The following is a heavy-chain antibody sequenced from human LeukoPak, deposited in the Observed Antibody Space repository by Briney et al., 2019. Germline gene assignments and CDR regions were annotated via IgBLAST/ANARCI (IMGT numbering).Heavy chain of an antibody. V-gene: IGHV3-66*01. J-gene: IGHJ4*02. CDR2: IYSCGST. CDR3: ARERLSCSGGSCYSIDY. D-gene: IGHD2-15*01. Sequence: PGGSLRLSCAASGFTVSSNYMSWVRQAPGHGLESVSGIYSCGSTYYADSVKGRFTISRDNSTNPLYLQMKSLRAEDTAVYYCARERLSCSGGSCYSIDYWGQGTLVTVSS. CDR1: GFTVSSNY.